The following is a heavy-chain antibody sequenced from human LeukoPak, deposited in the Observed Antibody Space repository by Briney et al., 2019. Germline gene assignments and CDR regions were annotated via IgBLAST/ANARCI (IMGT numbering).Heavy chain of an antibody. CDR2: ISYDGSNK. V-gene: IGHV3-30-3*01. CDR1: GFTFSSYA. D-gene: IGHD6-19*01. Sequence: TGGSLRLSCAASGFTFSSYAMHWVRQAPGKGLEWVAVISYDGSNKYYADSVKGRFTISRDNSKNTLYLQMNILGAEDTAVYYCAIDHKGAGYYYYYGMDVWGQGTTVTVSS. CDR3: AIDHKGAGYYYYYGMDV. J-gene: IGHJ6*02.